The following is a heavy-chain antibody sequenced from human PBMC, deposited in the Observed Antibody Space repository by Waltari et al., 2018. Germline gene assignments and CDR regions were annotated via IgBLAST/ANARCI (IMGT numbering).Heavy chain of an antibody. D-gene: IGHD6-13*01. CDR3: ARESLFGGIAAARDTSGDYYGMDV. J-gene: IGHJ6*02. CDR2: INPNSGGT. V-gene: IGHV1-2*04. CDR1: GYTFTGYY. Sequence: QVQLVQSGAEVKKPGASVKVSCKASGYTFTGYYMHWVRQAPGQGLEWMGWINPNSGGTNYAQKFQGWVTMTRDTSISTAYMELSRLRSDDTAVYYCARESLFGGIAAARDTSGDYYGMDVWGQGTTVTVSS.